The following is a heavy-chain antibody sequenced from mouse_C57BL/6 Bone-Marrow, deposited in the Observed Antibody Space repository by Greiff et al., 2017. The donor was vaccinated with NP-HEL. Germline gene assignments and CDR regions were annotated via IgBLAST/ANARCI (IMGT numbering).Heavy chain of an antibody. J-gene: IGHJ3*01. V-gene: IGHV5-6*01. CDR3: ARHGHYYGSSPWFAY. CDR1: GFTFSSYG. CDR2: ISSGGSYT. D-gene: IGHD1-1*01. Sequence: EVKVVESGGDLVKPGGSLKLSCAASGFTFSSYGMSWVRQTPDKRLEWVATISSGGSYTYYPDSVKGRFTISRDNAKNTLYLQMSSLKSEDTAMYYCARHGHYYGSSPWFAYWGQGTLVTVSA.